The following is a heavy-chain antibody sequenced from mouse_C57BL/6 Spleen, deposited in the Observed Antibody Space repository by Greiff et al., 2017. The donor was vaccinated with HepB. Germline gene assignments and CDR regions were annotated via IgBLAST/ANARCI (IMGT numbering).Heavy chain of an antibody. Sequence: QVQLKQSGAELVRPGASVMLSCKASGYTFTDYEMHWVKQTPVHGLEWIGAIDPETGGTAYNQKFKGKAILTADKSSSTAYMELRSLTSEDSAVYYCNRGGFAYWGQGTLVTVSA. CDR3: NRGGFAY. CDR1: GYTFTDYE. CDR2: IDPETGGT. V-gene: IGHV1-15*01. J-gene: IGHJ3*01.